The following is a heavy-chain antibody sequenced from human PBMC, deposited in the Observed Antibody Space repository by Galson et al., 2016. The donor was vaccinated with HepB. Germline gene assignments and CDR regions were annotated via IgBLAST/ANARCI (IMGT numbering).Heavy chain of an antibody. CDR2: IWYDGSNE. D-gene: IGHD3-16*01. CDR3: ARDVWIESYDLGGMLY. V-gene: IGHV3-33*01. CDR1: GFTFNIYG. Sequence: SLRLSCAASGFTFNIYGMHWVRQAPGQGLEWVAVIWYDGSNEHYADSVRARFTISRDNSKNTLYLQMNILRAEDTAVYYCARDVWIESYDLGGMLYWGQGALVTVSS. J-gene: IGHJ4*02.